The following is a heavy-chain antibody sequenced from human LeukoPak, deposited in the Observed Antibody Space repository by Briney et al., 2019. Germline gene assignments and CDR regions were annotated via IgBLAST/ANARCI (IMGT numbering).Heavy chain of an antibody. D-gene: IGHD1-26*01. CDR1: GFTFSSYT. Sequence: HPGGSLRLSCAASGFTFSSYTMHWVRQAPGKGLEYVAAIISHGGSTYYANSVQGRFTISRDNSKNTLYLQMGSLRAEDKAVYYCARVMMGATKSNYNYYVMDVWGQGTTVTVSS. J-gene: IGHJ6*02. CDR3: ARVMMGATKSNYNYYVMDV. V-gene: IGHV3-64*01. CDR2: IISHGGST.